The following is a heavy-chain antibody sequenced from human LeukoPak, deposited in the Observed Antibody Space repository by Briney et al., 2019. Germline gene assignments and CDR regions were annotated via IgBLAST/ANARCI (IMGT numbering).Heavy chain of an antibody. Sequence: GGSLRLSCAASGFTFSSYAMHWVRQAPGKGLEWVSAISGNDDRTYYADSVKGRFTISRDSSKNTLYLQMNSLRAEDTAVYYCAKDCGGDCYYDSVYWGQGILVTVSS. V-gene: IGHV3-23*01. CDR1: GFTFSSYA. D-gene: IGHD2-21*02. CDR3: AKDCGGDCYYDSVY. CDR2: ISGNDDRT. J-gene: IGHJ4*02.